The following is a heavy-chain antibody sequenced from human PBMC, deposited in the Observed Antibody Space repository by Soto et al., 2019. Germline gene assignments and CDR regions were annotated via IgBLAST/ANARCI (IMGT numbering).Heavy chain of an antibody. D-gene: IGHD3-22*01. Sequence: QVQLVESGGGVVQPGRSLRLSCAASGFTFSSYAMHWVRQAPGKGLEWVEVISYDGSNKYYAHSVKSRFTISRDNSKNTLYLQMNSLRAEDTAVYYCARGYDSSGYPFACWGQGTLVTVSS. CDR1: GFTFSSYA. V-gene: IGHV3-30-3*01. J-gene: IGHJ4*02. CDR2: ISYDGSNK. CDR3: ARGYDSSGYPFAC.